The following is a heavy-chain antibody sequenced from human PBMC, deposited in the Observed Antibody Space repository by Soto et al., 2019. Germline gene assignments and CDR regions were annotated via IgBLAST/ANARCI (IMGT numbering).Heavy chain of an antibody. CDR1: GGSISSSSYY. V-gene: IGHV4-39*02. CDR3: ARDGWARQFDC. Sequence: SETLSLTCTVSGGSISSSSYYWGWIRQPPGKGLEWIGSIYYSGSTYYNPSLKSRVTISVDTSKNQFSLKLSSVTAADTAVYYCARDGWARQFDCWGQGTLVTVSS. D-gene: IGHD6-19*01. J-gene: IGHJ4*02. CDR2: IYYSGST.